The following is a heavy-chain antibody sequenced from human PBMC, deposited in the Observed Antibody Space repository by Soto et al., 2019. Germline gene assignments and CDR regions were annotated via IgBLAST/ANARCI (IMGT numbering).Heavy chain of an antibody. Sequence: EVQLVESGGGLVQPGRALRLSCAASEFTFEDYAMHWVRQAPGKGLEWVSGISWNSDTLVYADSVKGRFTISRDNAKNSLFLQMTSLRPEDTALYFCAKGRTRPLQLGSFGDNAFDVWGQGTMVTVSS. CDR2: ISWNSDTL. J-gene: IGHJ3*01. CDR3: AKGRTRPLQLGSFGDNAFDV. D-gene: IGHD3-10*01. V-gene: IGHV3-9*01. CDR1: EFTFEDYA.